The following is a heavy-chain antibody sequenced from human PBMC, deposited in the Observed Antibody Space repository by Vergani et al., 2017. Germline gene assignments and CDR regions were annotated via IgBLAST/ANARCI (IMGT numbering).Heavy chain of an antibody. CDR3: ARVAVTPPHDYYYYMGV. Sequence: EVQLVESGGDLVQPGGSLRLSCEVSGFTFNNYKMKWVRQAPGKGLEWIAYISSRSDTTSYADSVKGRFTISRDNAKNSLYLQMNRLRDEDTGVYYCARVAVTPPHDYYYYMGVWGKGTTVTVSS. J-gene: IGHJ6*03. CDR1: GFTFNNYK. V-gene: IGHV3-48*02. D-gene: IGHD2-15*01. CDR2: ISSRSDTT.